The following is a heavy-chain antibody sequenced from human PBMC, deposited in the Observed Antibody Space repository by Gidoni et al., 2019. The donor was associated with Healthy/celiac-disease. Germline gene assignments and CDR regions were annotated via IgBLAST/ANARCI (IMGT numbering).Heavy chain of an antibody. J-gene: IGHJ6*03. Sequence: QLQLQESGSGLVKPSQTLSLTCAVSGGSISSGGYSWSWIRQPPGKGLEWMGYIYHSGSTYYNPFLKSRVTISVDRSKNQFSLKLSSVTAADTAVYYCARGEIVVVPAAGGGYYMDVWGKGTTVTVSS. CDR1: GGSISSGGYS. D-gene: IGHD2-2*01. CDR3: ARGEIVVVPAAGGGYYMDV. V-gene: IGHV4-30-2*01. CDR2: IYHSGST.